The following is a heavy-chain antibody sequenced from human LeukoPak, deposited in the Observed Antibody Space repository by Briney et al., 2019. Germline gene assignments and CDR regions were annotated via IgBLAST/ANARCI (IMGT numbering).Heavy chain of an antibody. J-gene: IGHJ4*02. D-gene: IGHD6-19*01. V-gene: IGHV3-23*01. CDR2: ISGSGGST. Sequence: PGGSLRLSCAASGFTFSSYAMSWVRQAPGKGLEWVSAISGSGGSTYYADSVKGRFTISRDNSKNTLYLQMNSLRAEDTAVYYCAKASSSGWHRPLDYWGQGTLVTVSS. CDR1: GFTFSSYA. CDR3: AKASSSGWHRPLDY.